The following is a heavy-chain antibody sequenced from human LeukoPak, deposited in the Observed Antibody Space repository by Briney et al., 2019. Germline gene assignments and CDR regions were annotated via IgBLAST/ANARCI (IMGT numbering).Heavy chain of an antibody. CDR3: AKDLWKADY. V-gene: IGHV3-23*01. Sequence: GGPLKLPGAAPEFTFTTNALVWFRKPRGKGREWVSAIGGDAVSTYYADSVKGRFSISRDNSKNTLYLQMNSLRADDTAVYYCAKDLWKADYWGQGTLVTVSS. D-gene: IGHD3-3*01. J-gene: IGHJ4*02. CDR1: EFTFTTNA. CDR2: IGGDAVST.